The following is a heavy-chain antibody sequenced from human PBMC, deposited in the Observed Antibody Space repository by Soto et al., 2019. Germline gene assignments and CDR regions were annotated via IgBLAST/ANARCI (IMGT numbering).Heavy chain of an antibody. V-gene: IGHV3-30*18. J-gene: IGHJ4*02. CDR1: GYTFSRHG. CDR2: ISYDGSKK. CDR3: AKDRVESGLGEVDY. Sequence: GGSLRLSCAASGYTFSRHGMHWVRQAPGKGLEWVAVISYDGSKKYYEDSVKGRFTISRDNSKNTLYLQVNSLRPEDTAVYHCAKDRVESGLGEVDYWGQGTLVTVSS. D-gene: IGHD3-16*01.